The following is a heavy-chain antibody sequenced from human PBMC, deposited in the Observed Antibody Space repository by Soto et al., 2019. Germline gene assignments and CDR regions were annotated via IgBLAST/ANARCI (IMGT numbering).Heavy chain of an antibody. D-gene: IGHD3-16*01. CDR1: GFSLRTTGVG. CDR2: IYWNDDK. CDR3: AHTWGLPFDY. Sequence: QITLKESGPTLVEPTQTLTLTCTYSGFSLRTTGVGVGWIRQPPGKALEWLGIIYWNDDKRYSPSLKNRFTLTSDISKSQVVLTMTNMDPVDTAPYYCAHTWGLPFDYWGQGTLVIVSS. J-gene: IGHJ4*02. V-gene: IGHV2-5*01.